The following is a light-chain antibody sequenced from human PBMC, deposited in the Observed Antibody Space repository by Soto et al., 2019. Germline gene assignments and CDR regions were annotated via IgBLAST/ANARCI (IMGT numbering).Light chain of an antibody. Sequence: QSALTQPPSASGSPGQSVTISCTGTRSDVGGYPYVSWYQQLPGKAPKLMIYEVSKRPSGVPDRFSGSKSGNTASLTVSGLQAEDEADYYCSSYGGSNRGVFGTGTKLTVL. CDR3: SSYGGSNRGV. V-gene: IGLV2-8*01. J-gene: IGLJ1*01. CDR2: EVS. CDR1: RSDVGGYPY.